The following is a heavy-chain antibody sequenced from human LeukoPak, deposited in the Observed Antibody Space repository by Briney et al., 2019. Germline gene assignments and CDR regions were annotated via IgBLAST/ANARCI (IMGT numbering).Heavy chain of an antibody. CDR3: ARETGTGPADY. V-gene: IGHV1-46*01. J-gene: IGHJ4*02. CDR2: INPSGGST. D-gene: IGHD1-1*01. Sequence: ASVKVSCKASGYTFTSYYMHWARQAPGQGLEWMGIINPSGGSTSHAQKFQGRVTMTRDTSTSTLYMELSSLRSEDTAVYYCARETGTGPADYWGQGTLVTVSS. CDR1: GYTFTSYY.